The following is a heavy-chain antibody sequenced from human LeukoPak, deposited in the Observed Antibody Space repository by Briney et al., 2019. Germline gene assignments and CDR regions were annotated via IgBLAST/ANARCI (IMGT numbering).Heavy chain of an antibody. D-gene: IGHD6-13*01. CDR3: ARLAQQLAGYDYCYYMDV. CDR1: GFTFSSYT. V-gene: IGHV3-21*01. CDR2: ISSSGSYI. J-gene: IGHJ6*03. Sequence: PGGSLRLSCAASGFTFSSYTMNWVRQAPGKGLEWVSSISSSGSYIYYADSMKGRFTISRDNAKNSLFLQMNSLRAEDTAVYYCARLAQQLAGYDYCYYMDVWGKGTTVTVSS.